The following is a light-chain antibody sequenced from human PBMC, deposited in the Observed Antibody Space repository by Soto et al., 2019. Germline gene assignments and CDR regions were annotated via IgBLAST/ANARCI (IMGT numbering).Light chain of an antibody. V-gene: IGLV2-14*01. Sequence: QSVLTQPASVSGSPGQSITISCIGTSSDIGAYNYVSWYQQHPGKVPKLMIYEVTNRPSGLSNRFSGSKSGNTASLTISGLQAEDEAEYFCSSYSSTSTLYVFGTGTKLTV. CDR2: EVT. CDR3: SSYSSTSTLYV. CDR1: SSDIGAYNY. J-gene: IGLJ1*01.